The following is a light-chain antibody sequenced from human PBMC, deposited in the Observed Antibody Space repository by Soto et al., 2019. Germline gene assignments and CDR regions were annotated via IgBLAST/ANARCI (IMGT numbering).Light chain of an antibody. CDR3: EQFGTSLIT. CDR2: GAS. V-gene: IGKV3-20*01. Sequence: EMVLMQSPGTLSLSPGERATLSGRASESVSSRYLAGYQQKRGQAPRLLIYGASSRATDIPDRFSGSGSGTDFTLAISGLEPEDFAVYYCEQFGTSLITFGQGTRLEIK. J-gene: IGKJ5*01. CDR1: ESVSSRY.